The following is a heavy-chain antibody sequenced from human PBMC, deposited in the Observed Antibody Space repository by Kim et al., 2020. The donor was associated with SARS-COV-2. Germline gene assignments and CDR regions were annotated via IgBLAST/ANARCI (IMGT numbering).Heavy chain of an antibody. CDR2: ISGSGGST. V-gene: IGHV3-23*01. D-gene: IGHD2-2*01. CDR3: AKDIVVVPAASLSYYYYGMDV. J-gene: IGHJ6*02. Sequence: GGSLRLSCAASGFTFSSYAMSWVRQAPGKGLEWVSAISGSGGSTYYADSVKGRFTISRDNSKNTLYLQMNSLRAEDTAVYYCAKDIVVVPAASLSYYYYGMDVWGQGTTVTVSS. CDR1: GFTFSSYA.